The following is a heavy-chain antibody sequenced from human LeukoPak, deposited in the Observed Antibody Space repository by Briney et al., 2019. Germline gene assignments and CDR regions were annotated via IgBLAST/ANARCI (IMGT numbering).Heavy chain of an antibody. CDR3: ARALRELFDY. J-gene: IGHJ4*02. CDR1: GGSISSYY. D-gene: IGHD1-26*01. V-gene: IGHV4-59*01. Sequence: SETLSLTCTVSGGSISSYYWSWIRQPPGKGLEWIGYIYYSGSTNYNPSLKSRVTISVDTSKNQFSLKLSSVTAADTAVYYCARALRELFDYWGQGTLVTVSS. CDR2: IYYSGST.